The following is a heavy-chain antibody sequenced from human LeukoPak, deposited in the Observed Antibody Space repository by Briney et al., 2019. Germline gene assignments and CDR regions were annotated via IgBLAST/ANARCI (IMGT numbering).Heavy chain of an antibody. D-gene: IGHD2-15*01. Sequence: PGGSLRLSCSASGFTFSSQAMYWVRQAPGKGLEYVLGISSNGGSTYYADSVKGRFTISRDNSKNTLYLQMGSLRAEDMAVYYCARVLPGGSCYDYWGQGTLVTVSS. V-gene: IGHV3-64*02. CDR2: ISSNGGST. CDR1: GFTFSSQA. CDR3: ARVLPGGSCYDY. J-gene: IGHJ4*02.